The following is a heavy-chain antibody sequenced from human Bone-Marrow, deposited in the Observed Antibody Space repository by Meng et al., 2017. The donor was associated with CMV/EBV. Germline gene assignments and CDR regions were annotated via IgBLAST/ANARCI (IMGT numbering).Heavy chain of an antibody. Sequence: QITLRESGSTLVKPTETLTLPCNVSGFSLTTSGVGVSWIRHPPGEAPEWLTLVYWDDDKRYSPSLRSRLTIVKDNSRNQVILSMTNMDPADTAKYYCAHMERERGNMNYWGQGTLVTVSS. CDR2: VYWDDDK. V-gene: IGHV2-5*02. CDR1: GFSLTTSGVG. D-gene: IGHD4-23*01. CDR3: AHMERERGNMNY. J-gene: IGHJ4*02.